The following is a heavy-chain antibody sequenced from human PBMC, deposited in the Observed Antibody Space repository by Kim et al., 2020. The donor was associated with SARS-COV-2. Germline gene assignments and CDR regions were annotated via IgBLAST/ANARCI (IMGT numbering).Heavy chain of an antibody. Sequence: GGSLRLSCAASGFSFRSYNMIWVRQAPGKGLEWVSSISETSSEINYVDSVRGRFTVSRDNAENSLYLQMRSLRAGDSAVYYCATDMICASHFDYWV. CDR3: ATDMICASHFDY. CDR2: ISETSSEI. CDR1: GFSFRSYN. D-gene: IGHD3-16*01. J-gene: IGHJ4*01. V-gene: IGHV3-21*01.